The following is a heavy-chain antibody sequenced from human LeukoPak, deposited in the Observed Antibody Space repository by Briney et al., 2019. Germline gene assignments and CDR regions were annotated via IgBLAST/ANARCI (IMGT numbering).Heavy chain of an antibody. CDR3: TTGYSGDWYY. V-gene: IGHV3-15*01. D-gene: IGHD1-26*01. J-gene: IGHJ4*02. CDR2: IKRKTDAGTT. Sequence: GGSLRLSCAASVASRFSVRRSWMNWGRQAPGKGLLWVGHIKRKTDAGTTEYAAAVTGRFIISRDDSKNTLYLQMNSLETEDTAVYYGTTGYSGDWYYWGQGTLVTVSS. CDR1: VASRFSVRRSW.